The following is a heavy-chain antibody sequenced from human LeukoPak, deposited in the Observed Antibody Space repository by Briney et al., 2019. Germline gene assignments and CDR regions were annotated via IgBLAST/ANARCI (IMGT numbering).Heavy chain of an antibody. CDR1: SGSFSGYY. V-gene: IGHV4-34*01. Sequence: SETLSLTCGVYSGSFSGYYWSWIRQPPGKGLEWIGEIDHSGSTNYNPSLKSRVTISVDTSKNQFSLKLGSVTAADTAVYYCARRRCSSTSCYAYRVVVNWFDPWGQGTLVTVSS. CDR3: ARRRCSSTSCYAYRVVVNWFDP. J-gene: IGHJ5*02. D-gene: IGHD2-2*01. CDR2: IDHSGST.